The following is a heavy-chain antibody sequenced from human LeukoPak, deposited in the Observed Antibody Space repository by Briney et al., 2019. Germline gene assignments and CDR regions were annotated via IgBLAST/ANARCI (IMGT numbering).Heavy chain of an antibody. CDR2: ISAYNGNT. Sequence: ASVTVSCKASGYTFTSYGISWVRQAPGQGLEWMGCISAYNGNTNYAQKLQGRVTMTTDTSTSTAYMELRSLRSDDTAVYYCARTYSSGWYPPPLYYYYGMDVWGQGTTVTVSS. D-gene: IGHD6-19*01. CDR1: GYTFTSYG. J-gene: IGHJ6*02. V-gene: IGHV1-18*01. CDR3: ARTYSSGWYPPPLYYYYGMDV.